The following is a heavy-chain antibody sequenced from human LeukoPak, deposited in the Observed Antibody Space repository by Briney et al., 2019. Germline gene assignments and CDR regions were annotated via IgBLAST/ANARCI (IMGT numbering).Heavy chain of an antibody. CDR2: ISTYNGNT. J-gene: IGHJ5*02. CDR3: ARVAARQDWFDP. CDR1: GYTFTSYG. V-gene: IGHV1-18*01. D-gene: IGHD6-6*01. Sequence: ASVKVSCKASGYTFTSYGISWVRQAPGQGLEWMGWISTYNGNTNYAQKLQGRVTMTTDTSTSTAYMELRSLRSDDTAVYYCARVAARQDWFDPWGQGTLVTVSS.